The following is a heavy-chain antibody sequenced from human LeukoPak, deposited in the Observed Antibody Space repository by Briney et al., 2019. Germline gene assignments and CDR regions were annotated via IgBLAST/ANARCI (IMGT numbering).Heavy chain of an antibody. CDR3: ARGLSSGWYFNWFDP. J-gene: IGHJ5*02. Sequence: SETLSLTCTVSGGSISSYYGSWIRQPPGKGLEWIGYIYYSGSTNYNPSLKSRVTISVDTSKNQFSLKLSSVTAADTAVYYCARGLSSGWYFNWFDPWGQGTLVTVSS. V-gene: IGHV4-59*01. CDR1: GGSISSYY. CDR2: IYYSGST. D-gene: IGHD6-19*01.